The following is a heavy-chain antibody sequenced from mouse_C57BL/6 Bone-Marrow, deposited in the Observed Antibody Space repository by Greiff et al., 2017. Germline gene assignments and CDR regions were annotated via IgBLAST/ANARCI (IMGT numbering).Heavy chain of an antibody. D-gene: IGHD2-4*01. CDR1: GYTFTSSG. CDR2: IYPRSGNT. Sequence: VKLVESGAELARPGASVKLSCKASGYTFTSSGISWVKQRTGQGLEWIGEIYPRSGNTYYNEKFKGKATLTADKSSSTAYMELRSLTSEDSAVYFCASPKIYYDYDGFAYWGQGTLVTVSA. CDR3: ASPKIYYDYDGFAY. V-gene: IGHV1-81*01. J-gene: IGHJ3*01.